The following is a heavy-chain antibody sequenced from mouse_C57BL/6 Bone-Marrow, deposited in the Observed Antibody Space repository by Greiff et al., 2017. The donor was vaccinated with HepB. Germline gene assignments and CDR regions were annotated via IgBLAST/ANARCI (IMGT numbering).Heavy chain of an antibody. D-gene: IGHD1-1*01. CDR3: ARDQVVYFDY. J-gene: IGHJ2*01. V-gene: IGHV3-6*01. CDR1: GYSITSGYY. CDR2: ISYDGSN. Sequence: EVQLQESGPGLVKPSQSLSLTCSVTGYSITSGYYWNWIRQFPGNKLEWMGYISYDGSNNYNPSLKNRISITRDTSTNQFFLKLNSVTTEDTATYYCARDQVVYFDYWGQGTTLTVSS.